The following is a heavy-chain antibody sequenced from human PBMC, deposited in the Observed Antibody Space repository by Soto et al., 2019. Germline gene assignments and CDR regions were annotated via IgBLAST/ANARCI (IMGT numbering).Heavy chain of an antibody. CDR2: ISSSSTI. CDR1: GFTFSTYS. CDR3: AREGGSGWTFDY. V-gene: IGHV3-48*01. Sequence: EVQLVESGGDLVQPGGSLRLSCAASGFTFSTYSMNWVRQAPGKGLEWVSSISSSSTIYYADSVKGRFTISRDNVQNSLYLQMRSLRAEVTAVYYCAREGGSGWTFDYWGQGTLVTVSS. D-gene: IGHD6-19*01. J-gene: IGHJ4*02.